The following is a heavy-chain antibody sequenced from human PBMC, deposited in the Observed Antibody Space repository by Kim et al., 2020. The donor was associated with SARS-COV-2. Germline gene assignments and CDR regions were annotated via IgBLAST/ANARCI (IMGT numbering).Heavy chain of an antibody. D-gene: IGHD6-19*01. CDR3: ARRIAVAGTPFDY. Sequence: SPSFQGEVTISADKSISTAYLQWSSLKASDTAMYYCARRIAVAGTPFDYWGQGTLVTVSS. J-gene: IGHJ4*02. V-gene: IGHV5-51*01.